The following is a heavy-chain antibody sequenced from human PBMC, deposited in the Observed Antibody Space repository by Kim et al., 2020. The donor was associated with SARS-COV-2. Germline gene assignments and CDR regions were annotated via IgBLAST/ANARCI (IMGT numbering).Heavy chain of an antibody. CDR3: ARGWGPGDYYFDY. CDR2: IYYSGST. J-gene: IGHJ4*02. D-gene: IGHD1-26*01. Sequence: SETLSLTCTVSGGSISSYYWSWIRQPPGKGLEWIGYIYYSGSTNYNPSLKSRVTISVDTSKNQFSLKLSSVTAADTAVYYCARGWGPGDYYFDYWGQGT. V-gene: IGHV4-59*01. CDR1: GGSISSYY.